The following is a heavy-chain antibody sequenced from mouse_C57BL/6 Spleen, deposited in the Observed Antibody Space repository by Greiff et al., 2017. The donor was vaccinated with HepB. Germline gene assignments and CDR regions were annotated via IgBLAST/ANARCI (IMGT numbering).Heavy chain of an antibody. D-gene: IGHD1-1*01. CDR3: AREVYYYGSSSLDY. V-gene: IGHV1-55*01. CDR1: GYTFTSYW. Sequence: VQLQQPGAELVKPGASVKMSCKASGYTFTSYWITWVKQRPGQGLEWIGDIYPGSGSTNYNEKFKSKATLTVDTSASTAYMQLSILTSEDSAVYYCAREVYYYGSSSLDYWGQGTTLTVSS. CDR2: IYPGSGST. J-gene: IGHJ2*01.